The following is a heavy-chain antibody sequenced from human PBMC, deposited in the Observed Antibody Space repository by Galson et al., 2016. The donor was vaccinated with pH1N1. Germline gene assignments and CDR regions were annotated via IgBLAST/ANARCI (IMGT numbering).Heavy chain of an antibody. Sequence: SLRLSCAASGFTFSSYSMNWVRQAPGKGLEWVASISSTSTYIYYADSVKGRFTISRDNAQGSLFLQMNSLRAEDTATYNCGRGRYDYGWSGIDAWGQGPRATVSS. V-gene: IGHV3-21*04. CDR3: GRGRYDYGWSGIDA. CDR2: ISSTSTYI. CDR1: GFTFSSYS. J-gene: IGHJ5*02. D-gene: IGHD5-12*01.